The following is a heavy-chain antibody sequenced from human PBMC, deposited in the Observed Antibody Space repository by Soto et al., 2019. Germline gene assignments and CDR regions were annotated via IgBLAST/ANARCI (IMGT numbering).Heavy chain of an antibody. CDR2: INPNSGGT. CDR1: GYTFTGYY. J-gene: IGHJ1*01. D-gene: IGHD3-22*01. CDR3: ARAWGGSTYYYDSSGLHH. Sequence: ASVKVSCKASGYTFTGYYMHWVRQAPGQGLEWMGWINPNSGGTNYAQKFQGRVTMTRDTSISTAHMELSRLRSDDTAVYYCARAWGGSTYYYDSSGLHHWGQGTLVTVSS. V-gene: IGHV1-2*02.